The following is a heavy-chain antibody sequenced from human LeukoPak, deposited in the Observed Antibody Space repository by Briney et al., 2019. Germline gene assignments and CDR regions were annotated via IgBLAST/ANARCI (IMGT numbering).Heavy chain of an antibody. Sequence: GSLRLSCAASGFTFSSYSMNWVRQPPGKGLEWIGEINHSGSTNYNPSLKSRVTMSVDSSKNQFSLRLSSVTAADTAVYYCARAQGPSSYLDYWGQGTLVTVSS. CDR1: GFTFSSYS. CDR2: INHSGST. CDR3: ARAQGPSSYLDY. J-gene: IGHJ4*02. D-gene: IGHD1-26*01. V-gene: IGHV4-34*01.